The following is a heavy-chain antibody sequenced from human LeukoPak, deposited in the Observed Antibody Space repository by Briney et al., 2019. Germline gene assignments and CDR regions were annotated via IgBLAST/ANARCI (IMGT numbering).Heavy chain of an antibody. CDR3: ASSLDYYDSSGYFDY. CDR1: GGSISSYY. D-gene: IGHD3-22*01. J-gene: IGHJ4*02. Sequence: KPSETLSLTCTVSGGSISSYYWSWIRQPPGKGLEWIGYIYYSGSTNYNPSLKSRVTISVDTSKNQFSLKLSSVTAADTAVYYCASSLDYYDSSGYFDYWGQGTLVTVSS. V-gene: IGHV4-59*01. CDR2: IYYSGST.